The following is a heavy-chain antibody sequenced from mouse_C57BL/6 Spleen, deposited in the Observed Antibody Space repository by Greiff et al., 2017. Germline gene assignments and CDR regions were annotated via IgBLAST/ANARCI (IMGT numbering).Heavy chain of an antibody. V-gene: IGHV1-26*01. J-gene: IGHJ1*03. CDR2: INPNNGGT. Sequence: EVQLQQSGPELVKPGASVKISCKASGYTFTDYYMNWVKQSHGKSLEWIGDINPNNGGTSYNQKFKGKATLTVDKSSSTAYMELRSLTSEDSAVYYCARSRIYYGQPGGYFDVWGTGTTVTVSS. D-gene: IGHD2-1*01. CDR1: GYTFTDYY. CDR3: ARSRIYYGQPGGYFDV.